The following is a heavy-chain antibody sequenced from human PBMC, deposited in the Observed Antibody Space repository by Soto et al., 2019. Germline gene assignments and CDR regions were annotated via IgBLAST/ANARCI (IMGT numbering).Heavy chain of an antibody. D-gene: IGHD3-3*01. CDR2: IYYSGST. V-gene: IGHV4-31*03. Sequence: SSETLSLTCTVSGGSISSGGYYWSWIRQHPGKGLEWIGYIYYSGSTYYNPSLKSRVTISVDTSKNQFSLKLSSVTAADTAVYYCARAWSYDFWSGYPNYYFDYWGQGTLVTVSS. CDR3: ARAWSYDFWSGYPNYYFDY. J-gene: IGHJ4*02. CDR1: GGSISSGGYY.